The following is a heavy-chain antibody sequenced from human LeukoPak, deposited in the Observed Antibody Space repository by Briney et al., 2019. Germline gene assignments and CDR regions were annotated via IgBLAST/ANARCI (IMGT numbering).Heavy chain of an antibody. CDR1: GYTFTDYH. J-gene: IGHJ1*01. Sequence: GASVKVSCKAPGYTFTDYHIYWMRQAPGQGLEWMGWNNPNSGGTNYAQKFQGRVTMTRDTSTNTAYMELSRLRSDDTAVYFCARVRAIAATGTGARYFQDWGQGTLATVSS. CDR3: ARVRAIAATGTGARYFQD. D-gene: IGHD1-1*01. V-gene: IGHV1-2*02. CDR2: NNPNSGGT.